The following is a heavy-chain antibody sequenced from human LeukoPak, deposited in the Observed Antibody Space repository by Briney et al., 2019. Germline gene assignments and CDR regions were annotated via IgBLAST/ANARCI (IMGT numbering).Heavy chain of an antibody. Sequence: GASVKVSCKASGDTLTNYGISWVRQAPGQGLEWMGGIIPIFGTANYAQNFQGRVTITADKSTSTVYVELNSLRFEDTAVYYCARTDVHYGNWFDPWGQGTPVTVSS. V-gene: IGHV1-69*06. CDR2: IIPIFGTA. J-gene: IGHJ5*02. CDR1: GDTLTNYG. D-gene: IGHD3-10*02. CDR3: ARTDVHYGNWFDP.